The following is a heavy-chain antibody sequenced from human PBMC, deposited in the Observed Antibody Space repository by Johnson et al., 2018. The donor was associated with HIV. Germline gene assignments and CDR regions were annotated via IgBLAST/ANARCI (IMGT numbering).Heavy chain of an antibody. J-gene: IGHJ3*02. D-gene: IGHD6-19*01. CDR2: INWNSGSM. CDR1: GFTFDDYG. V-gene: IGHV3-20*04. CDR3: AKDIGYSSGLGNTAFDM. Sequence: EQLVESGGGVVRPGGSLRLSCAASGFTFDDYGMSWVRQAPGKGLEWVSGINWNSGSMDYADSVKGRFTISRDNAKSSLFLQMSGLRAGDTALYYCAKDIGYSSGLGNTAFDMWGLGTMVTVSS.